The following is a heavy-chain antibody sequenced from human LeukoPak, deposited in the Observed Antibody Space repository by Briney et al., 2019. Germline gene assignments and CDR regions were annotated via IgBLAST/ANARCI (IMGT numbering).Heavy chain of an antibody. CDR1: GYTFTGYY. Sequence: ASVKVSCTASGYTFTGYYMHWVRQAPGQGLEWMGWINPNSGGTNYAQKFQGRVTMTRDTSISTAYMELSRLRSDDTAVYYCARDQYYGSGSTMSYYYYYYMDVWGKGTTVTVFS. V-gene: IGHV1-2*02. CDR2: INPNSGGT. J-gene: IGHJ6*03. D-gene: IGHD3-10*01. CDR3: ARDQYYGSGSTMSYYYYYYMDV.